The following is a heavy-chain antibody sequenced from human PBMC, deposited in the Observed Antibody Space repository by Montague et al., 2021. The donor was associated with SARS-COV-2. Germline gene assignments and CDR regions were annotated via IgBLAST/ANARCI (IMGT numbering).Heavy chain of an antibody. CDR1: GGSFSGYY. D-gene: IGHD3-3*01. CDR3: ARGSSFVTIFGVVIIDPRFDY. V-gene: IGHV4-34*01. Sequence: SETLSLTCAVSGGSFSGYYWSWIRQPPGTGLEWIGEINHSGSTNYNPSLKSRVTISVETSKNQFSLKLSLVSAADTAVYYCARGSSFVTIFGVVIIDPRFDYWGQGTLVTVSS. J-gene: IGHJ4*02. CDR2: INHSGST.